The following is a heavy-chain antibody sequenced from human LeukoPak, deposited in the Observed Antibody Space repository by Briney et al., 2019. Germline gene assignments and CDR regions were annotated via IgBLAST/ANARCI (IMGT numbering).Heavy chain of an antibody. V-gene: IGHV4-30-4*01. Sequence: SETLSLTCTVSGGSISSDDYYWSWIRQPPGKGLDWIGYIYYSGSTYYNPSLKSRVTISVDTSKNQFSLKLSSVTAADTAVYYCARVDLYSSSWRASNWFDPWGQGTLVTVSS. CDR1: GGSISSDDYY. J-gene: IGHJ5*02. CDR3: ARVDLYSSSWRASNWFDP. CDR2: IYYSGST. D-gene: IGHD6-13*01.